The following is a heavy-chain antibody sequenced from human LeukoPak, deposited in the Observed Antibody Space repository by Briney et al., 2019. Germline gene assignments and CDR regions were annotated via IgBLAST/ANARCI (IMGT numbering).Heavy chain of an antibody. D-gene: IGHD7-27*01. V-gene: IGHV4-59*01. CDR2: TSYTGST. CDR1: GGSISSYY. J-gene: IGHJ4*02. Sequence: TSETLSLTCTVSGGSISSYYWSWIRQPPGKGLEWIGYTSYTGSTNYNPSLKSRVTISVDTSKNQFSLKLSSVTAADTAVYYCASLPSLGFDYWGQGTLLTVSS. CDR3: ASLPSLGFDY.